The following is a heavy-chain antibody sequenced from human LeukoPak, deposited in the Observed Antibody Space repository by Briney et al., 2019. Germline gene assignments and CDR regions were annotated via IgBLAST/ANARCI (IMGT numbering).Heavy chain of an antibody. Sequence: SETLSLTCTVSGGSISSYYWSWIRQPPGKGLEWIGYIYYSGSTNYNPSLKSRVTISVDTSKNQFSLKLSSVTAADAAVYYCARARGYSGYAYFDYWGQGTLVTVSS. J-gene: IGHJ4*02. CDR2: IYYSGST. D-gene: IGHD5-12*01. CDR1: GGSISSYY. V-gene: IGHV4-59*01. CDR3: ARARGYSGYAYFDY.